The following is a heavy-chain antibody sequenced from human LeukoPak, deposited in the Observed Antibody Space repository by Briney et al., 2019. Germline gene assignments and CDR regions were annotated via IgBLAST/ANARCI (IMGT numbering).Heavy chain of an antibody. CDR2: INPNSGGT. D-gene: IGHD3-9*01. J-gene: IGHJ4*02. Sequence: ASVKVSCKASGYTFTGYYMHWVRQAPGQGLEWMGWINPNSGGTNYAQKFQGRVTMTRDTSISTAYMELSRLRSDDTAVYYCAREGLDILTGYPHDYWGQGTLVTVSS. V-gene: IGHV1-2*02. CDR3: AREGLDILTGYPHDY. CDR1: GYTFTGYY.